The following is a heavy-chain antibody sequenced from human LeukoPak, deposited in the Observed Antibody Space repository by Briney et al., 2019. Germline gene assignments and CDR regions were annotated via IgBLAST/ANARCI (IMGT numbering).Heavy chain of an antibody. V-gene: IGHV4-4*02. CDR3: VGRGLYGGTWLFEY. J-gene: IGHJ4*02. CDR1: GDSITAPKW. Sequence: SETLSLTCTVSGDSITAPKWWSWVRQAPGEGLEWIGEIYHDRTTSFNPSLKSRLTISVDKSANQFFLNLNSVSATDTAVYYCVGRGLYGGTWLFEYWGQGALVTVSS. D-gene: IGHD2-8*01. CDR2: IYHDRTT.